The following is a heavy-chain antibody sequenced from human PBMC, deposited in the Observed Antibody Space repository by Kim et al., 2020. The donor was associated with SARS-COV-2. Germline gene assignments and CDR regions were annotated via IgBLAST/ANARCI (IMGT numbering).Heavy chain of an antibody. CDR1: GFTFSSYG. CDR3: AKDRGVISAAAALWLAEYGRL. V-gene: IGHV3-23*01. J-gene: IGHJ1*01. CDR2: ICGSGGST. Sequence: GGSLRLSCAASGFTFSSYGMSWVRQAPGKGLEWVSAICGSGGSTYYADSVKGRFTISRDNSKNTLYLQMNSLRAEDTAVYYCAKDRGVISAAAALWLAEYGRLWGRDNLDTVST. D-gene: IGHD6-13*01.